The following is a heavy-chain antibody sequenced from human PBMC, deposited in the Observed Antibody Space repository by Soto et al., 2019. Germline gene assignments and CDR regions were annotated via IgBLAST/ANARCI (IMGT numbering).Heavy chain of an antibody. J-gene: IGHJ4*02. CDR2: INGRSNYI. V-gene: IGHV3-21*01. Sequence: KTVGSLRLSCAASGFTFSTYSMNWVRQAPGKGLEWVSSINGRSNYIYYADSVKGRFTISRDNAKNSLYLQMNSLRAEDTAVYFCAREDGIVGATSAFDYWGQGTLVTVSS. D-gene: IGHD1-26*01. CDR1: GFTFSTYS. CDR3: AREDGIVGATSAFDY.